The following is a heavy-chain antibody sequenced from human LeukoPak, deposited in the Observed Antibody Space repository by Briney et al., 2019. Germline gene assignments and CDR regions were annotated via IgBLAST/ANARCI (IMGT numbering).Heavy chain of an antibody. CDR2: MNPNSGNT. Sequence: GASVKVSCKASGYTFTSYDINWVRQATGQGLEWMGWMNPNSGNTGYAQKFQGRVTMTRNTSISTAYMELSSLRSEDTAVYYCATGAARVYYYYYMDVWGKGTTVTVSS. CDR1: GYTFTSYD. J-gene: IGHJ6*03. CDR3: ATGAARVYYYYYMDV. D-gene: IGHD6-6*01. V-gene: IGHV1-8*01.